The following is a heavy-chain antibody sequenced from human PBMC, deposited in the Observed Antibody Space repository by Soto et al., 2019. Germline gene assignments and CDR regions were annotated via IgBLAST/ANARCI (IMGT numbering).Heavy chain of an antibody. CDR2: INSDGSST. D-gene: IGHD6-19*01. CDR3: ARAGSGWYSHTSFDY. J-gene: IGHJ4*02. Sequence: RLSCAASGFTFSSYWMHWVRQAPGKGLVWVSRINSDGSSTSYADSVKGRFTISRDNAKNTLYLQMNSLRAEDTAVYYCARAGSGWYSHTSFDYWGQGTLVTVSS. CDR1: GFTFSSYW. V-gene: IGHV3-74*01.